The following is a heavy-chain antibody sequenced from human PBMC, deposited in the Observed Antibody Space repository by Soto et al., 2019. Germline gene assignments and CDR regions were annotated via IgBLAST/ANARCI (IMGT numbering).Heavy chain of an antibody. CDR3: ARVPQYYDFWSGPFDY. CDR2: IWYDGSNK. D-gene: IGHD3-3*01. J-gene: IGHJ4*02. V-gene: IGHV3-33*01. CDR1: GFTFSSYG. Sequence: GGSLRLSCAASGFTFSSYGMHWVRQAPGKGLEWVAVIWYDGSNKYYADSVKGRFTISRDNSKNTLYLQMNSLRAEDTAVYYCARVPQYYDFWSGPFDYWGQGTLVTVYS.